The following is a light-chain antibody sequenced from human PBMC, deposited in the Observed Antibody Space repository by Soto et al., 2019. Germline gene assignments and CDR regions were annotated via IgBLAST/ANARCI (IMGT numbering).Light chain of an antibody. CDR1: SRDVGSYNL. CDR2: EGS. Sequence: QSALTQPDSVSGSPGQSITISCTGTSRDVGSYNLVSWYQQHPGKAPKLMIYEGSKRPSGVSNRFSGSKSGNTASLTISGLQAEDEAAYYCCSYAGSSTFVVFGGGTKLTVL. CDR3: CSYAGSSTFVV. J-gene: IGLJ2*01. V-gene: IGLV2-23*03.